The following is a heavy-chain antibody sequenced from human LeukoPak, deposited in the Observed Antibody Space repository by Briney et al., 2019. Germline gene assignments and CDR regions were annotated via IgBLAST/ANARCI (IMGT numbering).Heavy chain of an antibody. CDR1: GGTFSSYT. CDR2: IIPIFGTA. J-gene: IGHJ3*02. D-gene: IGHD3-22*01. CDR3: ARGGGSGYYRSAFDI. V-gene: IGHV1-69*13. Sequence: SVKVSCKASGGTFSSYTISWVRQAPGQGLEWMGRIIPIFGTANYAQKFQGRVTITADESTSTAYMELSSLRSEDTAVYYCARGGGSGYYRSAFDIWGQGTMVTVSS.